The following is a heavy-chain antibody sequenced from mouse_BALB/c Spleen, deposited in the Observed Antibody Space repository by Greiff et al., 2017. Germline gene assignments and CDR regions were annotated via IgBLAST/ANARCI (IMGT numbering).Heavy chain of an antibody. V-gene: IGHV1S126*01. D-gene: IGHD2-4*01. CDR1: GYSFTSYW. CDR2: IDPSDSET. J-gene: IGHJ2*01. CDR3: ARGGYGDYDYDEDY. Sequence: QVQLQQSGPQLVRPGASVKISCKASGYSFTSYWMHWVKQRPGQGLEWIGMIDPSDSETRLNQKFKDKATLTVDKSSSTAYMQLSSPTSEDSAVYYCARGGYGDYDYDEDYWGQGTTLTVSS.